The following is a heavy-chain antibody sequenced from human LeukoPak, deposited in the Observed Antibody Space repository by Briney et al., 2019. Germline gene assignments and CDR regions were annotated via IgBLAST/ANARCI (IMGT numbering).Heavy chain of an antibody. CDR2: ISGFNGET. Sequence: ASVKVSCKTYGYTFTSHGISWVRQAPGQGLEWMGWISGFNGETHYAQNLQGRVTMTTDTSTSTAYMELRSLRSDDTAVYCCARDPSNTSGRYTYFDYWGQGTLVTVSS. CDR3: ARDPSNTSGRYTYFDY. V-gene: IGHV1-18*01. CDR1: GYTFTSHG. J-gene: IGHJ4*02. D-gene: IGHD3-16*02.